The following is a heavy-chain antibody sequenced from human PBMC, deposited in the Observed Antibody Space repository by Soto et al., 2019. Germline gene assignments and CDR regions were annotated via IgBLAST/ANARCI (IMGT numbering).Heavy chain of an antibody. J-gene: IGHJ3*02. CDR1: GVSVSSGDYY. CDR2: IYYTGRT. CDR3: ARAHCDILTGYPTHAFDI. D-gene: IGHD3-9*01. Sequence: SETLSLTCTVSGVSVSSGDYYWSWIRQPPGKGLEWIGYIYYTGRTYYNPSLKSRVIISVDTSKNQFPLKLSSVTAAEKAVYYCARAHCDILTGYPTHAFDIWGQGTMVTVSS. V-gene: IGHV4-30-4*01.